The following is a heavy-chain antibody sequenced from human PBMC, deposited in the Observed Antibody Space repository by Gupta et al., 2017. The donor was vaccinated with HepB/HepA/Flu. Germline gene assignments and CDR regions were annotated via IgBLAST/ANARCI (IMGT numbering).Heavy chain of an antibody. J-gene: IGHJ4*02. V-gene: IGHV3-30-3*01. CDR3: ARDLGIAAAGVLDY. CDR1: GFTFSSYA. Sequence: QVQLVESGGGVVQPGRSLRLSCAASGFTFSSYAMHWVRQAPGKGLEWVAVISYDGSNKYYADSVKGRFTISRDNSKNTLYLQMNSLRAEDTAVYYCARDLGIAAAGVLDYWGQGTLVTVSS. D-gene: IGHD6-13*01. CDR2: ISYDGSNK.